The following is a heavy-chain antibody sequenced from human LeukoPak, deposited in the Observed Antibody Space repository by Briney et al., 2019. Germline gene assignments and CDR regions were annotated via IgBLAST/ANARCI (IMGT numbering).Heavy chain of an antibody. CDR2: ISSSGSTI. J-gene: IGHJ4*02. CDR1: GFTFSDYY. V-gene: IGHV3-11*01. CDR3: ARSPSIAAAGELDY. Sequence: GGSLRLSCAASGFTFSDYYMSWIRQAPGKGLEWVSYISSSGSTIYYADSVKGRFTISRDNAKNSLYLQMNSLRAEDTALYHCARSPSIAAAGELDYWGQGTLVTVSS. D-gene: IGHD6-13*01.